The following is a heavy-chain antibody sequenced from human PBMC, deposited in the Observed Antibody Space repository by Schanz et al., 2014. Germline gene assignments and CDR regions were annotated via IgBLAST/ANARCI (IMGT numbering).Heavy chain of an antibody. J-gene: IGHJ4*02. Sequence: EVQLVESGGGLVQPGGSLRLSCAASGFTFSSYWMHWVRQVPGKGLVWVSAISGSGGSTYYADSVKGRFTISRDNSKNTVYIQMNSLRAEDTAVYYCARDHTTESYYSAGPPIDYWGQGTLVAVSA. CDR3: ARDHTTESYYSAGPPIDY. V-gene: IGHV3-23*04. CDR1: GFTFSSYW. D-gene: IGHD1-26*01. CDR2: ISGSGGST.